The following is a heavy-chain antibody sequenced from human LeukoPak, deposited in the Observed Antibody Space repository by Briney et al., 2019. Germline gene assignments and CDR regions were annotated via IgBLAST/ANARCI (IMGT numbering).Heavy chain of an antibody. J-gene: IGHJ6*03. V-gene: IGHV1-18*01. CDR3: ARSYGGNSISYYMDV. CDR1: GYTFTSYG. D-gene: IGHD4-23*01. CDR2: ISAYNGNT. Sequence: GASVKVSCKASGYTFTSYGISWVRQAPGQGLEWMGWISAYNGNTNYAQKFQGRVTMTRDTSTSTVYMELSSLRSEDTAVYYCARSYGGNSISYYMDVWGKGTTVTISS.